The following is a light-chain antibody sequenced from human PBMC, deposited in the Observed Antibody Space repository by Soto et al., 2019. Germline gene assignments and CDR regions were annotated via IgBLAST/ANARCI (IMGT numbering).Light chain of an antibody. Sequence: QSALTQPPSASGSPGQSVTISCTGTSSDVGGYNYVSWYQQHPGKAPKLMIYDVTKRPSGVTDRFSGSKSGNTASLTVSGLQAEDEADYYCSSYAGSNNFVVFGGGSKVTVL. V-gene: IGLV2-8*01. CDR3: SSYAGSNNFVV. CDR2: DVT. J-gene: IGLJ2*01. CDR1: SSDVGGYNY.